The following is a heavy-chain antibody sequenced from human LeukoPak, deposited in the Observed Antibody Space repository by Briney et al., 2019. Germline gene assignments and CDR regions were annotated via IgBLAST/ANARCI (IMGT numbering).Heavy chain of an antibody. CDR3: AKDHSSYYYDSSGPCRGGY. Sequence: GGSLRLSCAASGFTFSSYAMSWVRQAPGKGLEWVSAISGSGGSTYYADSVKGRFTISRDNSKNTLYLQMNSLRAEDTAVYYCAKDHSSYYYDSSGPCRGGYWGQGTLVTVSS. V-gene: IGHV3-23*01. CDR2: ISGSGGST. J-gene: IGHJ4*02. CDR1: GFTFSSYA. D-gene: IGHD3-22*01.